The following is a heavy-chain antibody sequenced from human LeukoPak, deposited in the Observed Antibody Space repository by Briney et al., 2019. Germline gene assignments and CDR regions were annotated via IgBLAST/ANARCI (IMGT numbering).Heavy chain of an antibody. CDR1: GDSITSCEYY. J-gene: IGHJ5*02. CDR2: VYYSGSI. D-gene: IGHD4/OR15-4a*01. V-gene: IGHV4-39*07. Sequence: SETLSLTCSVSGDSITSCEYYWAWLRQPPGKGLEWLGSVYYSGSIKYNPSLKGRVSISRDMSKNQFSLNLNSVNATDTAVYYCARRDYAAWFDPWGQGTLVTVSS. CDR3: ARRDYAAWFDP.